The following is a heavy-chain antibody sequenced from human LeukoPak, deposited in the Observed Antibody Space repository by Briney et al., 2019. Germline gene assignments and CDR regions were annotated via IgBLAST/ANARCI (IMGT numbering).Heavy chain of an antibody. V-gene: IGHV4-31*03. J-gene: IGHJ5*02. CDR1: GGSISSGGYY. CDR2: IYYSGST. Sequence: PSQTLSLTCTVSGGSISSGGYYWSWIRQHPGTGLEWIGYIYYSGSTYYNPSLKSRVTISVDTSKNQFSLKLSSVTAADTAVYYCARDANEGYDPSRPNGQHNWFDPWGQGTLVTVSS. CDR3: ARDANEGYDPSRPNGQHNWFDP. D-gene: IGHD5-12*01.